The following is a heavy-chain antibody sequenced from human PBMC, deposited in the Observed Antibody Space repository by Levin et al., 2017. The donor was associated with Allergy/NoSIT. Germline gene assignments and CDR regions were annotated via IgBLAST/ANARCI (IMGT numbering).Heavy chain of an antibody. V-gene: IGHV3-48*01. CDR2: ITKPSRTI. Sequence: GGSLRLSCAASGFSLRTSDMNWVRQAPGKGLEWLSFITKPSRTISYADSVKGRFTVSRDNVKNLLYLDMNSLRAEDTAVYYCVTDESGDEDFDYWGQGTLVTVSS. D-gene: IGHD7-27*01. J-gene: IGHJ4*02. CDR3: VTDESGDEDFDY. CDR1: GFSLRTSD.